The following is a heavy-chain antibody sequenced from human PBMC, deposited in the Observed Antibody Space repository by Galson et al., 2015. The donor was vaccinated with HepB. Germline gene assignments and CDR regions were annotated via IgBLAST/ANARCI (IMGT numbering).Heavy chain of an antibody. V-gene: IGHV3-15*07. CDR3: EVVVPAAMHREGSSWQFDY. CDR1: GFTFSNAW. CDR2: IKSKTDGGTT. Sequence: SLRLSCAASGFTFSNAWMNWVRQAPGKGLEWVGRIKSKTDGGTTDYAAPVKGRFTISRDDSKNTLYLQMSSLKTEDTAVYYCEVVVPAAMHREGSSWQFDYWGQGTLVTVSS. D-gene: IGHD2-2*01. J-gene: IGHJ4*02.